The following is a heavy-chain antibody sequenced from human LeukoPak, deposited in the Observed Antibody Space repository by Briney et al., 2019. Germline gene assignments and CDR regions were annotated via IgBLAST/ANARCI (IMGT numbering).Heavy chain of an antibody. Sequence: SETLSLTCTVSGYSISSGYYWGWMRQPPGKGLEWIGSIYRSGSTYYNPSLKSRVTISVDTSKNQFSLKLSSVTAADTAVYYCARVGWELGDYDYWGQGTLVTVSS. D-gene: IGHD1-26*01. J-gene: IGHJ4*02. CDR3: ARVGWELGDYDY. CDR1: GYSISSGYY. CDR2: IYRSGST. V-gene: IGHV4-38-2*02.